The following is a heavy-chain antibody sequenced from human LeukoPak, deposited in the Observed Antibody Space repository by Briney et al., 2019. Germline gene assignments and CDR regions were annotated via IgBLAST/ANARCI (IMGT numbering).Heavy chain of an antibody. V-gene: IGHV3-23*01. CDR2: ISGSGGST. D-gene: IGHD3/OR15-3a*01. CDR1: GFTFSSYA. CDR3: ARDSGFSGTQRGEY. J-gene: IGHJ4*02. Sequence: GGSLRLSCAASGFTFSSYAMSWVRQAPGKGLEWVSAISGSGGSTYYADSVKGRFTISRDNSKNTLYLQMNSLRAEDTAVYYCARDSGFSGTQRGEYWGQGALVAVSS.